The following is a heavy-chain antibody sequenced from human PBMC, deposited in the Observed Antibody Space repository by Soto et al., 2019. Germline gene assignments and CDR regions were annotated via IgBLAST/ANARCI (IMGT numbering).Heavy chain of an antibody. CDR3: ARDDATYCGGDCYRYFYYGMDV. D-gene: IGHD2-21*02. V-gene: IGHV1-69*13. Sequence: SVKVSCKASGGTFSNHAISWARQAPGQGLEWVGGIIPMFPTADYAQRFQGRVTITADDSTTTVYMELSGLRSEDTAMYYCARDDATYCGGDCYRYFYYGMDVWGQGTTVTVSS. J-gene: IGHJ6*02. CDR1: GGTFSNHA. CDR2: IIPMFPTA.